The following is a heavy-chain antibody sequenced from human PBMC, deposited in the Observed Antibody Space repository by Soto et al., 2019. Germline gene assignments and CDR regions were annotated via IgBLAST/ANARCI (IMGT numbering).Heavy chain of an antibody. CDR1: GYSFVRHW. J-gene: IGHJ4*02. V-gene: IGHV5-51*01. CDR2: IYPGDSDT. CDR3: ARYSGSYWHYLDF. Sequence: GESLKISCKGSGYSFVRHWVAWVRQMPEKGLEWIGTIYPGDSDTKYSSAFRGHVTISADTSVSTAYLQWRGLEATDSAIYYYARYSGSYWHYLDFWDQQPLITVSS. D-gene: IGHD1-26*01.